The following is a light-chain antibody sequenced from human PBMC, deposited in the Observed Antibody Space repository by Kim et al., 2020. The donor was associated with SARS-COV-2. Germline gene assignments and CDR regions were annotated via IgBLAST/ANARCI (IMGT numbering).Light chain of an antibody. J-gene: IGKJ2*01. CDR3: QQYDDFPYT. CDR2: ATS. V-gene: IGKV1-5*03. Sequence: SASLGDKITVTCRASQSISGWLAWYQQKPGRAPKLLIFATSTLESGVPLRFSGSGSGTEFTLTISSLQPDDFATYCCQQYDDFPYTFGQGTKLEI. CDR1: QSISGW.